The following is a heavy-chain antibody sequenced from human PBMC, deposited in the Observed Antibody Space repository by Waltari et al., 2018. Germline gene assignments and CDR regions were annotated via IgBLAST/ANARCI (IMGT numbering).Heavy chain of an antibody. J-gene: IGHJ4*02. CDR2: IKPDGSET. CDR1: GFTFSSSW. Sequence: EVQLVESGGGLVQPGESLRLSCRAPGFTFSSSWMDWVRQAPGKGLEWVANIKPDGSETHYVDSVQGRFTISRDNAQNLLYLQMNSLRAEDAAVYYCSVSLNSWGQGTLVTVSA. CDR3: SVSLNS. V-gene: IGHV3-7*01.